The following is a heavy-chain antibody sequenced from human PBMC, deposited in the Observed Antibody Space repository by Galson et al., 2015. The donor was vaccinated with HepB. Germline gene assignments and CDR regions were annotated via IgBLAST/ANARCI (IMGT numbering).Heavy chain of an antibody. D-gene: IGHD5-12*01. CDR1: GDSVSSNSAS. Sequence: CAISGDSVSSNSASWHWVRQSPSRGLEWLGRTYYRSKWYSYYGASVKGRITIKPDTSKNQFSLQLNSVTPEDTAVYYCAKDRGYSGYAGAYWGQGTLVTVSS. V-gene: IGHV6-1*01. J-gene: IGHJ4*02. CDR2: TYYRSKWYS. CDR3: AKDRGYSGYAGAY.